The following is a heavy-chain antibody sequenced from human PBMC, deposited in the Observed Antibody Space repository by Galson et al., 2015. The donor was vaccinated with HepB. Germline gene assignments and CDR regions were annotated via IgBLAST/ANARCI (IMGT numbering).Heavy chain of an antibody. Sequence: SLRLSCAAAGFTFSSYAMHWVRPAPGQGLEWVAVISYDGSNKYYADSVKGRFTISRDNSKNTLYLQMNSLRAEDTAVYYCARGYHYDFWSGYGDDAFDIWGQGTMVTVSS. CDR2: ISYDGSNK. CDR3: ARGYHYDFWSGYGDDAFDI. CDR1: GFTFSSYA. J-gene: IGHJ3*02. V-gene: IGHV3-30-3*01. D-gene: IGHD3-3*01.